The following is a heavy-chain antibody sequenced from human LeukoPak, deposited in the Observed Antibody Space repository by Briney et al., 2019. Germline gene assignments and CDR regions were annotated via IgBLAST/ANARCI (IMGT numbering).Heavy chain of an antibody. D-gene: IGHD6-13*01. CDR2: IYPGDSDT. V-gene: IGHV5-51*01. Sequence: GESLKISCKGSGYSFTSYWIGWVRQMPGRGLEWMGIIYPGDSDTRYSPSFQGQVTISADKSISTAYLQWSSLKASDTAMYYCARHYSSSWCGEDAFDIWGQGTMVTVSS. CDR1: GYSFTSYW. CDR3: ARHYSSSWCGEDAFDI. J-gene: IGHJ3*02.